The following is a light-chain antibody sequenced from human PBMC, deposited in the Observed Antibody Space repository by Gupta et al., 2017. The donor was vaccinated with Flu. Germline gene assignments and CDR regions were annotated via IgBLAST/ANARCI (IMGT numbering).Light chain of an antibody. CDR1: QSLLYSNGYNY. V-gene: IGKV2-28*01. CDR3: MQPLNSPWT. CDR2: LGS. J-gene: IGKJ1*01. Sequence: DIVMTQSPLSLAATPGEPASISCRSSQSLLYSNGYNYVNWYLQKPGQSPQLLIHLGSNRASGVPDRFSGSGSGTYFTLKISRVEAEDVGIYFCMQPLNSPWTFGQRTKVEIK.